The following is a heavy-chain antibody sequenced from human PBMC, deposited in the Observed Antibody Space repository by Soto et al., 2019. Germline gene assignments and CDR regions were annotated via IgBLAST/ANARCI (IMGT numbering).Heavy chain of an antibody. D-gene: IGHD3-10*01. CDR2: IYYSGTT. Sequence: QVQLQESGPGLVKPSQTLSLTCTVSGGSISSHGCYWSWVRQHPGKGLEWIGNIYYSGTTNYNPSLKSRLTMSVDTSKNQFSLKLSSVTAADTAVYYCARDYRGIDYYAMDVWGQGTTVTVSS. CDR1: GGSISSHGCY. J-gene: IGHJ6*02. V-gene: IGHV4-31*03. CDR3: ARDYRGIDYYAMDV.